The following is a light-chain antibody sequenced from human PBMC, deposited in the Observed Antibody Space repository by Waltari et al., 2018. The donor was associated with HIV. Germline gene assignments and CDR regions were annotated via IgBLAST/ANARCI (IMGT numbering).Light chain of an antibody. Sequence: ETILTQSPGTMSLSPGERATLSCRASQSVSSSHLAWYQQKPGQAPRLLVYDASIRATGIPDRFSGSGSGTDFILTINGLEPEDFAVYYCQQYDNSRLTFGQGTKVEIK. CDR1: QSVSSSH. V-gene: IGKV3-20*01. CDR3: QQYDNSRLT. J-gene: IGKJ1*01. CDR2: DAS.